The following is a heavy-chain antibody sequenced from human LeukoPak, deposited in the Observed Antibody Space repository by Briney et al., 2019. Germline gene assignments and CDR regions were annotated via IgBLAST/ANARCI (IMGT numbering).Heavy chain of an antibody. Sequence: SETLSLTCAVYGGSFSGYYWSWIRQPPGKGLEWIGEINHSGSTNYNPSLKSRVTISVDTSKNQFSLKLSSVTAADTAVYYCARGPTTSNSWYDYWGQGTLVTVSS. CDR3: ARGPTTSNSWYDY. V-gene: IGHV4-34*01. CDR2: INHSGST. J-gene: IGHJ4*02. CDR1: GGSFSGYY. D-gene: IGHD6-13*01.